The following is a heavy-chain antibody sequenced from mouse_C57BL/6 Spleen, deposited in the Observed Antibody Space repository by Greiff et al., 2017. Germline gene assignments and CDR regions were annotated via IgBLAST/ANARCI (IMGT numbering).Heavy chain of an antibody. J-gene: IGHJ3*01. D-gene: IGHD1-1*01. V-gene: IGHV1-59*01. CDR2: IDPSDSYT. CDR1: GYTFTSYW. CDR3: SRKSYYGSSPRFAY. Sequence: QVQLQQSGAELVRPGTSVKLSCKASGYTFTSYWMHWVKQRPGQGLEWIGVIDPSDSYTNYNQKFKGKATLTVDTSSSTAYMQLSSLTSEDSAVYYCSRKSYYGSSPRFAYWGQGTLVTVSA.